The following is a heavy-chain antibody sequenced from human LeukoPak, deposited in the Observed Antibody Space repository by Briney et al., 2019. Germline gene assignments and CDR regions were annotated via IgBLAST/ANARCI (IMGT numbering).Heavy chain of an antibody. CDR2: IRSKAYGGTT. CDR1: GFTFGDYA. Sequence: GGSLRLSCTASGFTFGDYAMSWVRQAPGKGLEWVGFIRSKAYGGTTEYAASVKGRFTISRDDSKSIAYLQMNSLKTEDTAVYYCARNDYGDFQFDYGMDVWGQGTTVTVSS. J-gene: IGHJ6*02. CDR3: ARNDYGDFQFDYGMDV. V-gene: IGHV3-49*04. D-gene: IGHD4-17*01.